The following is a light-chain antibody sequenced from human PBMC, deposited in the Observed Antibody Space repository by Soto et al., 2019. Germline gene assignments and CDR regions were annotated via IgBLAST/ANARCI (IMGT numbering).Light chain of an antibody. Sequence: QSVLTQPPAASGTPGQRVTISCSGSSSNIGTNTVNWYQQLPGTAPKLLIYSNDLRPSGAPDRFSGSKSGTSASLAISGLQSEDEADYYCEAWDDSLYGAVFGGGTKLTVL. CDR3: EAWDDSLYGAV. V-gene: IGLV1-44*01. J-gene: IGLJ2*01. CDR1: SSNIGTNT. CDR2: SND.